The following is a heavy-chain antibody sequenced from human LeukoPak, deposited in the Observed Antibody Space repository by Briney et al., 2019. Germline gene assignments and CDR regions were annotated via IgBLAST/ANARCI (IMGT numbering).Heavy chain of an antibody. CDR3: ARWVTADRGKNDAFDI. Sequence: GESLKISCRASGYSFSIYWIGWVRQMPGKGLEWMGIIFPGDSDTRNSPSFQGQVTISADKSISTAYLQWNSLKASDTAMYYCARWVTADRGKNDAFDIWGQGTMVTVSS. V-gene: IGHV5-51*01. D-gene: IGHD2-21*02. CDR1: GYSFSIYW. J-gene: IGHJ3*02. CDR2: IFPGDSDT.